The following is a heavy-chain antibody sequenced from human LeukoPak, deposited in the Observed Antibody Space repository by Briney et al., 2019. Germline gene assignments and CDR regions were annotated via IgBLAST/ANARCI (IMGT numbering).Heavy chain of an antibody. CDR1: GGSFSGYY. J-gene: IGHJ4*02. Sequence: SETLTLTCAVYGGSFSGYYWSWIRQPPGKGLEWIGEINHSGSTNYNPYLKSRVTISVDTSKNQFSLKLSSVTAADTAVYYCARYYYDSSGYPAFDYWGQGTLVTVSS. CDR2: INHSGST. D-gene: IGHD3-22*01. V-gene: IGHV4-34*01. CDR3: ARYYYDSSGYPAFDY.